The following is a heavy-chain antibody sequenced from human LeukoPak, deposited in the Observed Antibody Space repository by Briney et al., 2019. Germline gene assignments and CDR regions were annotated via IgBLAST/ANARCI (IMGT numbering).Heavy chain of an antibody. V-gene: IGHV4-4*07. D-gene: IGHD3-9*01. CDR1: GGSISSYY. CDR3: ARADRERFLRYFDCAFDI. J-gene: IGHJ3*02. Sequence: SETLSLTCTVSGGSISSYYWSWIRQPAGKGLEWIGRIYTSGSTNYNPSLKSRVTMSVDTSKNQFSLKLSSVTAADTAVYYCARADRERFLRYFDCAFDIWGQGTMVTVSS. CDR2: IYTSGST.